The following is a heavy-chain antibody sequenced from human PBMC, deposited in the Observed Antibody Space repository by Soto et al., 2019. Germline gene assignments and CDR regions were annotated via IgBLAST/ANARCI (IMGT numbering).Heavy chain of an antibody. J-gene: IGHJ6*02. CDR2: IVPILYAT. CDR1: GGTFRSYA. V-gene: IGHV1-69*01. Sequence: QVQLVQAGAEVNQPESSVKLSCNASGGTFRSYARSWVRQAPGQGLEWMGVIVPILYATRYAHKLQGRVKITADESKNTAYIELSSLRSEEPGLYYCARWVGQQLLNVSFCGMDVWGQGTTVPVSS. D-gene: IGHD6-13*01. CDR3: ARWVGQQLLNVSFCGMDV.